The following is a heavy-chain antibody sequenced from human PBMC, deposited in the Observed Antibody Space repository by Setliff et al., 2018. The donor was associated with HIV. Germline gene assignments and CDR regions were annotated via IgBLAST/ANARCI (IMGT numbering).Heavy chain of an antibody. CDR1: GYSISSGYY. J-gene: IGHJ6*03. CDR2: IYHSGST. Sequence: PSETLSLTCTVSGYSISSGYYWGWIRQPPGKGLGWIGSIYHSGSTYYNPSLKSRVTISVDTSKNQFSLKLSSVTAADTAVYYCTRGLGDQWLGSGDIDQYRYMDVWGTATTVTVSS. V-gene: IGHV4-38-2*02. D-gene: IGHD6-19*01. CDR3: TRGLGDQWLGSGDIDQYRYMDV.